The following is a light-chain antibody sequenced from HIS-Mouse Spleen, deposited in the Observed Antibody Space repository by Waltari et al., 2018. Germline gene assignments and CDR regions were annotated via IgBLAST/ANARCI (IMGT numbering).Light chain of an antibody. J-gene: IGLJ1*01. CDR1: SSNIGSNY. CDR2: RNN. V-gene: IGLV1-47*01. Sequence: QSVLTQPPSASGTPGQRVTISCSGSSSNIGSNYVYWYQQFPGTAPKLLTYRNNQRPSGVTDRFSGAKSGTSASLAISGLRSEDEADYYCAAWDDSLSGYVFGTGTKVTVL. CDR3: AAWDDSLSGYV.